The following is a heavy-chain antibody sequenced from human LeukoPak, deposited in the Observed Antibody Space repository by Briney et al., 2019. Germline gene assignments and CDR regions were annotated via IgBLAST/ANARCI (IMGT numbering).Heavy chain of an antibody. D-gene: IGHD4-23*01. J-gene: IGHJ6*02. CDR2: IYYSGST. Sequence: SETLSLTCIVSGGFISSISSNNYHWGWIRQPPGKGLEWIGSIYYSGSTYYNPSLKSRVTISVDTSKNQFSLKLSSVTAADTALYYCAREMGVVTAHGIDVWGQGTTVTVSS. V-gene: IGHV4-39*02. CDR1: GGFISSISSNNYH. CDR3: AREMGVVTAHGIDV.